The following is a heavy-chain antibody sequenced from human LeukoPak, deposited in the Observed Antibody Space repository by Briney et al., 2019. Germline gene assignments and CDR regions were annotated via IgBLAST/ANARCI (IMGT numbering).Heavy chain of an antibody. D-gene: IGHD6-13*01. J-gene: IGHJ4*02. CDR2: ISSSSSYI. V-gene: IGHV3-21*01. CDR1: GFTFSSYG. CDR3: ARIMTQQMVFDY. Sequence: SPGGSLRLSCVASGFTFSSYGMNWLRQAPGKALEWVSFISSSSSYIYYADSVKGRFTISRDNAKNSLYLQMNSLRAEDTAVYYCARIMTQQMVFDYWGQGTLVTVSS.